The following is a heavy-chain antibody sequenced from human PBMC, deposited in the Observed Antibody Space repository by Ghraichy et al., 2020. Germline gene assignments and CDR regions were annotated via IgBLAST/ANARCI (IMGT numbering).Heavy chain of an antibody. V-gene: IGHV3-11*01. CDR1: GFTFSDYY. D-gene: IGHD2-2*01. J-gene: IGHJ6*01. CDR2: ISSSTL. CDR3: ARDGGRYCSSTSCQSGYYYYGMDV. Sequence: LSLTCAASGFTFSDYYMSWIRQAPGKGLEWVSYISSSTLYYADSVKGRFTISRDNAKNSLYLQMNSLRAEDTAVYYCARDGGRYCSSTSCQSGYYYYGMDVWGQGTTVTVSS.